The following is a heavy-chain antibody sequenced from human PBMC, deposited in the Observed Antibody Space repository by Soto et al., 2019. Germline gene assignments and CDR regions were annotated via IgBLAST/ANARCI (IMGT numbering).Heavy chain of an antibody. J-gene: IGHJ4*02. CDR3: ARRSRTYFDY. CDR1: GGSISSSNW. V-gene: IGHV4-4*02. Sequence: QVQLQESGPGLVKPSGTLSLTCVVSGGSISSSNWWNWVRQPPGKGLEWIGEKSHSGSSNYNPSLRSRFTISVDKSNNQSSLELNSVTAADTAVYFCARRSRTYFDYWGQGTLVTVSS. CDR2: KSHSGSS.